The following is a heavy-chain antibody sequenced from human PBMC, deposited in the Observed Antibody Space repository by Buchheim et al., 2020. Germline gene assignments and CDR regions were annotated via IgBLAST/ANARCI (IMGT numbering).Heavy chain of an antibody. CDR1: GFTFSSYG. CDR3: AKDLRCSGGSCYLNWFDP. CDR2: ISYDGSNK. Sequence: QVQLVESGGGVVQPGRSLRLSCAASGFTFSSYGMHWVRQAPGKGLEWVAVISYDGSNKYYADSVKGRFTISRDNPKNTLYLQMNSLRAEDTAVYYCAKDLRCSGGSCYLNWFDPWGQGTL. V-gene: IGHV3-30*18. D-gene: IGHD2-15*01. J-gene: IGHJ5*02.